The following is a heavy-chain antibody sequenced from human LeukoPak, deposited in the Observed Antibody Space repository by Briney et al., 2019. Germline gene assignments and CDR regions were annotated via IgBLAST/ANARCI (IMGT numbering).Heavy chain of an antibody. CDR3: VRGGAVAGSFDY. CDR1: GGSISSYH. J-gene: IGHJ4*02. V-gene: IGHV4-4*07. D-gene: IGHD6-19*01. CDR2: IYTSGST. Sequence: SETLSLTCTVSGGSISSYHWSWIRPPAGKGLEWIGRIYTSGSTNYNPSLKSRATVSLDKSKNQFSLRLSSVTAADTAVYYCVRGGAVAGSFDYWGQGTLVTVSS.